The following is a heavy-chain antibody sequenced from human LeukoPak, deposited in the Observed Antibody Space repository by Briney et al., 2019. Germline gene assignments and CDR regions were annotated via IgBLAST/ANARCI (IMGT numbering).Heavy chain of an antibody. V-gene: IGHV4-59*01. D-gene: IGHD6-13*01. CDR2: IYYSGST. CDR3: ASTGYSSSSSQRHFDL. J-gene: IGHJ2*01. Sequence: SETLSLTCTVSGGSISSYYWSWIRQPPGKGLEWIGYIYYSGSTNYNPSLKSRVTISVDTSKNQFSLKLSSVTAADTAVYYCASTGYSSSSSQRHFDLWGRGTLVTVSS. CDR1: GGSISSYY.